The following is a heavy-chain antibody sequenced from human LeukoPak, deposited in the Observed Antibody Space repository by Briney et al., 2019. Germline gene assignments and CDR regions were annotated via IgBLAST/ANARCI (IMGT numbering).Heavy chain of an antibody. Sequence: SVKVSCKASGFTFTSSAVQWVRQASGQRLEWIGWIVVGSGNTNYAQKFQERVTITRDMSTSTAYMELSSLRSEDTAVYYCAAGGIVGAPRGPVDYWGQGTLVTVSS. J-gene: IGHJ4*02. CDR3: AAGGIVGAPRGPVDY. V-gene: IGHV1-58*01. D-gene: IGHD1-26*01. CDR1: GFTFTSSA. CDR2: IVVGSGNT.